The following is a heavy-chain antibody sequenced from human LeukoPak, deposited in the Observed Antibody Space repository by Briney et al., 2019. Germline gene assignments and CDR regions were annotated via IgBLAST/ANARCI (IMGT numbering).Heavy chain of an antibody. V-gene: IGHV4-34*01. J-gene: IGHJ6*03. Sequence: SETLSLTCAVYGGSFSGYYWSWIRQPPGKGLEWIGEINHSGSTNYNPSLTSRVTISVDTSKNQFSLKLSSVTAADTAVYYCARGYCSGGSCRYYYYYYYMDVWGKGTTVTVSS. CDR1: GGSFSGYY. CDR2: INHSGST. CDR3: ARGYCSGGSCRYYYYYYYMDV. D-gene: IGHD2-15*01.